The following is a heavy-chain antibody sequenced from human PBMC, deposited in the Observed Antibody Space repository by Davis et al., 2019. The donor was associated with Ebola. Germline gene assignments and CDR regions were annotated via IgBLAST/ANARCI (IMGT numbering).Heavy chain of an antibody. J-gene: IGHJ5*02. CDR2: IIPVVDTK. V-gene: IGHV1-69*04. CDR3: ARGKWFDP. Sequence: AASVKVSCKTSWGTFTNYAVNWVRQAPGQGLEWMGRIIPVVDTKDYAQKFQGRVTLTADKATNTAYMELSGLRFDDTAVYYCARGKWFDPWGQGTLVSVTS. CDR1: WGTFTNYA.